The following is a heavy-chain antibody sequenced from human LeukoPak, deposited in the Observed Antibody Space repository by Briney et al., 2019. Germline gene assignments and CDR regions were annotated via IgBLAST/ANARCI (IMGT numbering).Heavy chain of an antibody. CDR3: ASTDCSDTTCSGANWFDP. V-gene: IGHV4-30-4*08. Sequence: TLSLTCTVSGGSISRGDYYWSWLRQSPGKGLEWIGCIYYSGSTYYYNPSIKSRITISVDTSKNQFSLKLSSVTAADTAIYYCASTDCSDTTCSGANWFDPWGQGTLVTVSS. J-gene: IGHJ5*02. D-gene: IGHD2-2*01. CDR2: IYYSGSTY. CDR1: GGSISRGDYY.